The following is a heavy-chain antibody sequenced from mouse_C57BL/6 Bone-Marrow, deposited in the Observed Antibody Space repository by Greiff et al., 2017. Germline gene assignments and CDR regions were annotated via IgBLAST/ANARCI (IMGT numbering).Heavy chain of an antibody. D-gene: IGHD1-1*01. Sequence: VQLQQSGAELAKPGASVTLSCKASGYTFTSYWMHWVKQRPGQGLEWIGYINPRSGYTKYNQKFKDKATLTADKSSSTAYMQLSSLTYEDAAVYYCARGGSRYYFDYWGQGTTLTVSS. CDR2: INPRSGYT. V-gene: IGHV1-7*01. J-gene: IGHJ2*01. CDR3: ARGGSRYYFDY. CDR1: GYTFTSYW.